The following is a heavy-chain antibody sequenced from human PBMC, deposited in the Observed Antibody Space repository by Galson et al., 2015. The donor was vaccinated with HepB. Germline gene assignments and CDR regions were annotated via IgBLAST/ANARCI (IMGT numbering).Heavy chain of an antibody. CDR1: GYSFANYG. J-gene: IGHJ5*01. V-gene: IGHV1-18*04. CDR3: ARVRAMIVWFDY. Sequence: SVKVSCKASGYSFANYGISWVRQAPGQGLEWMGWISPYNGYTNYVQKFQGRVTMTTDTSTSTAYMELRSLRFDDTAVYYCARVRAMIVWFDYWGQGTLVTVSS. D-gene: IGHD3-22*01. CDR2: ISPYNGYT.